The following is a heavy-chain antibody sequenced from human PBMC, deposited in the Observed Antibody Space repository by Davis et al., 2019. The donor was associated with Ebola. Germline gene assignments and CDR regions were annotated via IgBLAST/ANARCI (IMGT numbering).Heavy chain of an antibody. CDR3: ARENPSYDILTGYFDY. CDR2: ISYDGSNK. Sequence: GESLKISCTASGFTFGDYAMSWFRQAPGKGLEWVAVISYDGSNKYYADSVKGRFTISRDNSKNTLYLQMNSLRAEDTAVYYCARENPSYDILTGYFDYWGQGTLVTVSS. V-gene: IGHV3-30-3*01. D-gene: IGHD3-9*01. J-gene: IGHJ4*02. CDR1: GFTFGDYA.